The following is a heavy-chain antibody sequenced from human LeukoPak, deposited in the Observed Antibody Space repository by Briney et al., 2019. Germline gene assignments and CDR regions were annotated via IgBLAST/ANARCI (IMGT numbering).Heavy chain of an antibody. V-gene: IGHV4-39*01. CDR2: IYFSGRT. CDR3: ARHLRSITMIVVVIDGDAFDI. D-gene: IGHD3-22*01. J-gene: IGHJ3*02. CDR1: GGSISSSSYY. Sequence: SETLSLTCTVSGGSISSSSYYWGWIRQPPGRGLGWVGCIYFSGRTYSNPSRKRRATISVHTSKNHFSLNLSSVTAADTAVYYRARHLRSITMIVVVIDGDAFDIWGQGTMVTVSS.